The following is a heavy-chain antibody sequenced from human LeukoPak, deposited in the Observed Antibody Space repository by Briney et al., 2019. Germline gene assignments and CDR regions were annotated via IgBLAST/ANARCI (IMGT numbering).Heavy chain of an antibody. Sequence: FTXXYXXWLRQAPGQGLEWMGVINPSGGSTSHAQKFQGRVTMTRDTSTSTVYMELSSLRSEDTAVYYCARDREGYCSGGSCYLFYFDYWGQGTLVTVSS. CDR2: INPSGGST. CDR1: FTXXY. D-gene: IGHD2-15*01. CDR3: ARDREGYCSGGSCYLFYFDY. V-gene: IGHV1-46*01. J-gene: IGHJ4*02.